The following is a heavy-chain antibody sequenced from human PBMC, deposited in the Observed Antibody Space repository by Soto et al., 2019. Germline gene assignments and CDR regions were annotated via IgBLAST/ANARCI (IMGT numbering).Heavy chain of an antibody. CDR2: VYWDGDE. CDR3: AHGSGWLFDY. CDR1: GFSLTSPAVG. V-gene: IGHV2-5*02. D-gene: IGHD6-19*01. J-gene: IGHJ4*02. Sequence: QITLKESGPTLMKPTQTLTLTCTFSGFSLTSPAVGVGWIRQPPGKAPEWLALVYWDGDEEYSPSLRNRLTLTKDTSKNQVVLTMTNMDPVDTATYYCAHGSGWLFDYWGQGTLVTVSS.